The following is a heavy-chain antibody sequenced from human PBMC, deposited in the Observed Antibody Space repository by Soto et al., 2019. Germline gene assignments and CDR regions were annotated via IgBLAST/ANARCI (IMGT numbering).Heavy chain of an antibody. CDR3: ARVSGVEMDTIEGWFDP. D-gene: IGHD5-18*01. CDR1: GGSISSYY. V-gene: IGHV4-59*01. Sequence: PSETLSLTCTVSGGSISSYYWSWIRQPPGKGLEWIGYIYYSGSTNYNPSLKSRVTISVDTSKNQFSLKLSSVTAADTAVYYCARVSGVEMDTIEGWFDPWGQGTLVTVSS. J-gene: IGHJ5*02. CDR2: IYYSGST.